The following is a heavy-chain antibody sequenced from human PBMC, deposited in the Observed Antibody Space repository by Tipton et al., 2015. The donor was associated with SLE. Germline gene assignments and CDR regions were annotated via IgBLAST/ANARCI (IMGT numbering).Heavy chain of an antibody. CDR1: GGSISSYY. V-gene: IGHV4-59*01. D-gene: IGHD1-26*01. CDR2: IYYSGST. CDR3: ARGVGSGRRLDY. J-gene: IGHJ4*02. Sequence: TLSLTCTVSGGSISSYYWSWIRQPPGKGLEWIGYIYYSGSTNYNPSLKSRVTISVDTSKNQFSLKLSSVTAADTAVYYCARGVGSGRRLDYRGQGTLVTGFS.